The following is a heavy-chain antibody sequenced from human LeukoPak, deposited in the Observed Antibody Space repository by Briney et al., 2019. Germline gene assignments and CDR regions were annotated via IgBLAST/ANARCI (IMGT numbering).Heavy chain of an antibody. V-gene: IGHV1-18*01. D-gene: IGHD5-24*01. Sequence: ASVKVSCKASGYTFTSYGISWVRQAPGQGLEWMGWISAYNGNTNYAQKLQGRVTMTTDTSTSTAYMELRSLRSDDTAVYYCASRPGGVATIKRYYFDYWGQGTLVTVSS. CDR2: ISAYNGNT. CDR1: GYTFTSYG. CDR3: ASRPGGVATIKRYYFDY. J-gene: IGHJ4*02.